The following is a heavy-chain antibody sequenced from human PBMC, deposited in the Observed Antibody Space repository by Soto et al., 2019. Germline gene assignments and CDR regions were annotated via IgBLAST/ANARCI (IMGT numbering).Heavy chain of an antibody. D-gene: IGHD2-21*02. J-gene: IGHJ6*02. CDR1: GYRFTGYY. V-gene: IGHV1-2*04. CDR3: ARAYCGGDCYSSYYGMDV. CDR2: INPNSGGT. Sequence: GASVKGSCKASGYRFTGYYMHWGRQATRQGLEWMGWINPNSGGTNYAQKFQGWVTMTRDTSISTAYMELSRLRSDDTAVYYCARAYCGGDCYSSYYGMDVWGQGTTVTVSS.